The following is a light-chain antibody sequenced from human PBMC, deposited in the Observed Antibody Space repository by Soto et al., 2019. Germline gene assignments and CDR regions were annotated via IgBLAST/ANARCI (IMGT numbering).Light chain of an antibody. CDR2: DAS. CDR1: QSVSSSN. Sequence: EIVMTQSPATLSVVPGERATLSCRASQSVSSSNLAWYQQIPGQAPRLLIYDASNRATGIPARFSGSGSGTDFTLTISSLEPEDFAVYYCQQRSNWPTTFGQGTRLEI. J-gene: IGKJ5*01. V-gene: IGKV3-11*01. CDR3: QQRSNWPTT.